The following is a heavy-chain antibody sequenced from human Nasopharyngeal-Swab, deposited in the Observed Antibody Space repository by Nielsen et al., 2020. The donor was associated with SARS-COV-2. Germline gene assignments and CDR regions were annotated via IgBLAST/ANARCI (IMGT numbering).Heavy chain of an antibody. V-gene: IGHV3-30-3*01. J-gene: IGHJ6*02. CDR2: ISYDGSKK. D-gene: IGHD6-13*01. CDR1: GFTFSSYA. CDR3: ARDQGSSWYTYYYYYGMDV. Sequence: GGSLRLSCAASGFTFSSYAMHWVRQAPGKGLGWVAVISYDGSKKYYADSVKGRFTISRDNSENTLYLQMNSLRAEDTAVYYCARDQGSSWYTYYYYYGMDVWGQGTTVTVSS.